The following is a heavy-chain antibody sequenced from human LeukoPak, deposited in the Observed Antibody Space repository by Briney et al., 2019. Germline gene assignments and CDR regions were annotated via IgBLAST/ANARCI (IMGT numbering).Heavy chain of an antibody. J-gene: IGHJ4*02. CDR3: ARDFCSSTSCFDY. V-gene: IGHV3-33*01. Sequence: GGSLRLSCAASGFTFSSYGMHWVRQAPGKGLEWVAIIWYDGSNRYHADSVKGRFTISRDNSKNTLYLQMDTLRAEDTAVYYCARDFCSSTSCFDYWGQGTLVTVSS. CDR1: GFTFSSYG. CDR2: IWYDGSNR. D-gene: IGHD2-2*01.